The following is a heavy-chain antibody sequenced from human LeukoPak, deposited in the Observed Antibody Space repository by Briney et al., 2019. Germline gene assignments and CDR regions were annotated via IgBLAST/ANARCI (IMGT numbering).Heavy chain of an antibody. Sequence: ASVKVSCKASGYTFTGYYMHWVRQAPGQGLEWMGWINPNSGGTNYAQKFQGRVTMTRDTSTSTVYMELSSLRSEDTAVYYCAGMRSTGYSSSWNFDYWGQGTLVTVSS. V-gene: IGHV1-2*02. CDR2: INPNSGGT. D-gene: IGHD6-13*01. J-gene: IGHJ4*02. CDR3: AGMRSTGYSSSWNFDY. CDR1: GYTFTGYY.